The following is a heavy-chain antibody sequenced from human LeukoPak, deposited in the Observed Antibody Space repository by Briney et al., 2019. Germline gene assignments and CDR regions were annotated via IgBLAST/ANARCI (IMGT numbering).Heavy chain of an antibody. D-gene: IGHD1-26*01. CDR2: TYSGGTT. CDR3: AREIGGALHYFDY. CDR1: GFTLISNY. Sequence: PGGSLRLSCAVSGFTLISNYMSWVRQAPGKGLEWFSTTYSGGTTYYADSVKGRFTISRDNSKNTLYLQMDSLRAEDTAVYYCAREIGGALHYFDYWGQGTLVTVSS. J-gene: IGHJ4*02. V-gene: IGHV3-53*01.